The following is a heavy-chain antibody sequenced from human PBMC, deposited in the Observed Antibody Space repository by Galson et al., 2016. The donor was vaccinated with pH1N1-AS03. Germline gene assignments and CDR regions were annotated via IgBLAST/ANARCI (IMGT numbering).Heavy chain of an antibody. CDR3: ARHATTRSEVFGVPFYHYYYTDV. V-gene: IGHV4-39*01. D-gene: IGHD3-3*01. CDR2: MYYTGTN. CDR1: GGSIRSSNYC. Sequence: ETLSPTCTASGGSIRSSNYCWGWIRQPPGKGLEWTGSMYYTGTNFYNPSLKSRVSMSVDTSKNQFSLSLRSVTAADTAVYYCARHATTRSEVFGVPFYHYYYTDVWGKGTTVTVSS. J-gene: IGHJ6*03.